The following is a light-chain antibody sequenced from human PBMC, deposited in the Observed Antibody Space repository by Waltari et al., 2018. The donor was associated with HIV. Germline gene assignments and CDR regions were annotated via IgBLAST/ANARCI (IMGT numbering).Light chain of an antibody. CDR1: QSISSW. V-gene: IGKV1-5*03. CDR2: KAS. J-gene: IGKJ2*01. Sequence: DIQLTQSPSTLSASVGDRVILTFRASQSISSWLAWYQQKPGKAPKLLIYKASSLESGVPSRFSGSGSGTEFTLTISSLQPDDFATYYCQQYNGSPYTFGQGTKLEIK. CDR3: QQYNGSPYT.